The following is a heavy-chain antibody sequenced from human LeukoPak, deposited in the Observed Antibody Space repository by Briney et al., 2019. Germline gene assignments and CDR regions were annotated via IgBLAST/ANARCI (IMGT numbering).Heavy chain of an antibody. V-gene: IGHV1-2*02. D-gene: IGHD3-16*01. CDR1: GYSFTDYY. Sequence: ASVNVSCKPSGYSFTDYYMHWVRQAPGQGLEWMGWINPNSGGTSSAQTFQGRVTMTRDTSITTVYMEVNWLTSDDTAMYYCARADRLHGGPYLIGPWGQGTLVTVSS. J-gene: IGHJ5*02. CDR2: INPNSGGT. CDR3: ARADRLHGGPYLIGP.